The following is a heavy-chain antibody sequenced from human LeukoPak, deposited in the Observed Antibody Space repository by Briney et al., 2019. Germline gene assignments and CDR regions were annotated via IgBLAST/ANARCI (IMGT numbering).Heavy chain of an antibody. CDR1: GGSFSGYY. CDR3: ARGKRGIAVAGTVYYMDV. V-gene: IGHV4-34*01. Sequence: SETLSLTCAVYGGSFSGYYWSWIRQPPGKGLEWIGEINHSGSTNYNPSLKSRVTISVDTSKNQFSLKLSSVTAADTAVYYCARGKRGIAVAGTVYYMDVWAKGPRSPSP. D-gene: IGHD6-19*01. J-gene: IGHJ6*03. CDR2: INHSGST.